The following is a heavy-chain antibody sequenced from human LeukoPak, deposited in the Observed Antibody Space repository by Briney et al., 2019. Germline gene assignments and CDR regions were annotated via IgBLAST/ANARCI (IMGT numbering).Heavy chain of an antibody. J-gene: IGHJ4*02. Sequence: SETLSLTCTVSGGSISSSSYYWGWIRQPPGKGLEWIGSIYYSGSTYYNPSLKSRVTISVDTSKNQFSLKLSSVTAADTAVYYCARETHSSSWYAAPIPADYWGQGTLVTVSS. CDR1: GGSISSSSYY. CDR2: IYYSGST. D-gene: IGHD6-13*01. CDR3: ARETHSSSWYAAPIPADY. V-gene: IGHV4-39*07.